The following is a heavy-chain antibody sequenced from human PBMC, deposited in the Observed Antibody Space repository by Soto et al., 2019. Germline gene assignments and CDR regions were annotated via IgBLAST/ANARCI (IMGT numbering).Heavy chain of an antibody. CDR3: ARTGQTYYYYGMDV. CDR1: GGSISSYY. V-gene: IGHV4-4*07. CDR2: IYTSGST. J-gene: IGHJ6*02. Sequence: PSETLSLTCPVSGGSISSYYWSWIRQPAGKGLEWIGRIYTSGSTNYNPSLKSRVTMSVDTSKNQFSLKLSSVTAADTAVYYCARTGQTYYYYGMDVWGQGTTVTVSS.